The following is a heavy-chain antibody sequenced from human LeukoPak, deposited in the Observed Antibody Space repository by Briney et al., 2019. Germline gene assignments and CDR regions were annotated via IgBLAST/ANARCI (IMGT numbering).Heavy chain of an antibody. V-gene: IGHV4-59*02. J-gene: IGHJ4*02. Sequence: SETLSLPCTVSGGSVSNYYWSWIRQSPGKGLEWIGYIYYTETSYNPSLKSRVTISADTSKNQFSLKLYSVTAADTAVYYCATRKLGKEYWGQGTLVTVSS. CDR2: IYYTET. D-gene: IGHD7-27*01. CDR1: GGSVSNYY. CDR3: ATRKLGKEY.